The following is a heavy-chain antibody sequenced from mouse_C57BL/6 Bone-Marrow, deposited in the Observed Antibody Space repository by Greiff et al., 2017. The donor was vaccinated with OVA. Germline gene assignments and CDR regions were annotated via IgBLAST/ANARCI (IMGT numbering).Heavy chain of an antibody. CDR2: ISNGGGST. CDR3: ARLLLRRGDY. V-gene: IGHV5-12*01. CDR1: GFTFSDYY. Sequence: EVHLVESGGGLVQPGGSLKLSCAASGFTFSDYYMYWVRQTPEKRLEWVAYISNGGGSTYYPDTVKGRFTISRDNAKNTLYLQMSRLKSEDTAMYYCARLLLRRGDYWGQGTTLTVSS. D-gene: IGHD1-1*01. J-gene: IGHJ2*01.